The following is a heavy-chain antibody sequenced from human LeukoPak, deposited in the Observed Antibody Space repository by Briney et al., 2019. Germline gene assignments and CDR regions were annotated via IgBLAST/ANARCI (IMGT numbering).Heavy chain of an antibody. Sequence: GASVKVSCKTSGYTFTGYYMHWVRQAPGQGLEWMGWINPNSGGTKNARNFQGRVTMTRDTSISTAYMELSRLTSDDTAVYYCARNGRVRRVVKDLFEYWGQGTLVAVSS. D-gene: IGHD3-10*01. V-gene: IGHV1-2*02. CDR3: ARNGRVRRVVKDLFEY. J-gene: IGHJ4*02. CDR2: INPNSGGT. CDR1: GYTFTGYY.